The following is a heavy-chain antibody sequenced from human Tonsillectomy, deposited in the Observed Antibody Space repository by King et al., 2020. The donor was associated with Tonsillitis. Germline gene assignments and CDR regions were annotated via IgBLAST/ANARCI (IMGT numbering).Heavy chain of an antibody. Sequence: QLVQSGAEVKKPGESLKISCKGSGYSFTRNWIGWVRQMPGKGLEWMGIIYPGDSDTRYSPSFQGQVTISADKSISTAYLQRSSLKASDTAMYYCARLCTLVRGVIDSYYGMDVWGQGTTVTVSS. CDR3: ARLCTLVRGVIDSYYGMDV. D-gene: IGHD3-10*01. J-gene: IGHJ6*02. V-gene: IGHV5-51*01. CDR1: GYSFTRNW. CDR2: IYPGDSDT.